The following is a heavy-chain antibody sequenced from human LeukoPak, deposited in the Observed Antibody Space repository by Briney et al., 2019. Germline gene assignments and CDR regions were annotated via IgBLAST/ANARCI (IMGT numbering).Heavy chain of an antibody. Sequence: PGGSLRLSCAASGFTVSSDWMSWVRQAPGKGLEWVANIKQDGSEKYYVDSVKGRFTISRDNAKNSLYLQMNSLRAEDTAVYYCARDNIWFGFAFDYWGQGTLVTVSS. J-gene: IGHJ4*02. D-gene: IGHD3-10*01. CDR3: ARDNIWFGFAFDY. CDR2: IKQDGSEK. CDR1: GFTVSSDW. V-gene: IGHV3-7*01.